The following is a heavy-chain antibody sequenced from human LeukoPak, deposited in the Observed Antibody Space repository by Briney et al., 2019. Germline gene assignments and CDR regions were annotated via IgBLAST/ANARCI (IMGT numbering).Heavy chain of an antibody. D-gene: IGHD4-23*01. Sequence: SETLSLTCTVSGGSISSYYWRWIRQPPGKGLEWIGYIYYSGSTNYNPSLKSRVTISVDTSKNQFSLKLSSVTAADTAVYYCARVNGNSLEFDYWGQGTLVTVSS. V-gene: IGHV4-59*08. CDR3: ARVNGNSLEFDY. CDR2: IYYSGST. J-gene: IGHJ4*02. CDR1: GGSISSYY.